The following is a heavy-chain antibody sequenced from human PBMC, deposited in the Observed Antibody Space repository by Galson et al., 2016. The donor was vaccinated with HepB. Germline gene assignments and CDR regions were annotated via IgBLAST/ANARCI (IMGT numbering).Heavy chain of an antibody. CDR2: ISAYNGNT. V-gene: IGHV1-18*01. CDR3: ATLAAAGTGFYYDGMDV. Sequence: SVKVSCKASGYTFTSYGISWVRQAPGQGLEWMGWISAYNGNTKYSQKLQGRVTMTTDTSTSTAYMELRSLRSDDTAVYYCATLAAAGTGFYYDGMDVWGQGTTVTVSS. CDR1: GYTFTSYG. J-gene: IGHJ6*02. D-gene: IGHD6-13*01.